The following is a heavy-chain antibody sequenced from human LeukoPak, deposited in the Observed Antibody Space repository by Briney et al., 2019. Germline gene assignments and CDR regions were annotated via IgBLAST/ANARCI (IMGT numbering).Heavy chain of an antibody. D-gene: IGHD3-22*01. CDR3: ASRAYYYDGSGYYYDN. CDR2: INHSGST. V-gene: IGHV4-34*01. Sequence: PSETLSLTCAVYGGSFSGYYWSWIRQPPGKGLEWIGEINHSGSTNYNPSLKSRVTISVDTSKNQFSLKLSSVTAADTAVYYCASRAYYYDGSGYYYDNWGQGTLVTIPS. J-gene: IGHJ4*02. CDR1: GGSFSGYY.